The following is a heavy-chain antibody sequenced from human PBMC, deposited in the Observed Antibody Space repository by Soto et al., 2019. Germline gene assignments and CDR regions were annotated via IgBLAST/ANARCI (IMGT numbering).Heavy chain of an antibody. D-gene: IGHD3-10*01. CDR1: GGPFSTYT. V-gene: IGHV1-69*02. J-gene: IGHJ6*04. CDR3: ARVAPSKWTSASGNYCYYVMDV. Sequence: QVHLVQSGAEVKRPGSSVKVSCKASGGPFSTYTISWVRQAPGQGLEWMGRIIPILGITNYAQKFQGRLTFTADKFSSTVYLELYRLRSEDSAVYYCARVAPSKWTSASGNYCYYVMDVWGNGTTLTFSS. CDR2: IIPILGIT.